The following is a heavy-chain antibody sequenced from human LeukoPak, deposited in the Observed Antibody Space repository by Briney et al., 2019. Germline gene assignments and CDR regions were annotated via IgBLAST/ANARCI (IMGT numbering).Heavy chain of an antibody. V-gene: IGHV1-18*01. CDR3: ARDRFGSGSYYTFDY. CDR2: ISAYNGNT. D-gene: IGHD3-10*01. CDR1: GYTFTSYG. J-gene: IGHJ4*02. Sequence: GASVKVSYKASGYTFTSYGISWVRQAPGQGLEWMGWISAYNGNTNYAQKLQGRVTMTTDTSTSTAYMELRSLRSDDTAVYYCARDRFGSGSYYTFDYWGQGTLVTVSS.